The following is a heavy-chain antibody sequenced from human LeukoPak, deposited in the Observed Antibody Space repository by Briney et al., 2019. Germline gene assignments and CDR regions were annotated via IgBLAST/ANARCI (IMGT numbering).Heavy chain of an antibody. CDR3: AADTDYYYDSSGYYYLDY. D-gene: IGHD3-22*01. V-gene: IGHV1-69*06. CDR1: GGTFSSYA. CDR2: FIPIFGTA. J-gene: IGHJ4*02. Sequence: SVKVSCKASGGTFSSYAISWVRQAPGQGLEWMGGFIPIFGTANYAQKFQGRVTITADKSTSTAYMELSSLRSEDTAVYYCAADTDYYYDSSGYYYLDYWGQGTLVTVSS.